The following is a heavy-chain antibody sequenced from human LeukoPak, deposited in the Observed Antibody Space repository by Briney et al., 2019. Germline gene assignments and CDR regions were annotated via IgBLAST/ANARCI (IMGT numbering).Heavy chain of an antibody. D-gene: IGHD2-8*01. CDR3: AREVNGAYYFDY. Sequence: PGRSLRLSCAASGFTFSSYAMDWVRQAPGKGLEWVAVIWSDGSNKYYADSVEGRFTISRDNSKNTLHLQMDSLGAEDTAVYYCAREVNGAYYFDYWGQGTLVTVSS. CDR2: IWSDGSNK. J-gene: IGHJ4*02. V-gene: IGHV3-33*01. CDR1: GFTFSSYA.